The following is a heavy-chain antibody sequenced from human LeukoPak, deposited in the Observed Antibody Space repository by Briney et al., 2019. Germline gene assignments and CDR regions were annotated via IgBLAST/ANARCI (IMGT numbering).Heavy chain of an antibody. CDR3: AKDDRLMVRGVPGPNWFDP. J-gene: IGHJ5*02. D-gene: IGHD3-10*01. CDR2: ISGSAGST. CDR1: GFTFSSYA. V-gene: IGHV3-23*01. Sequence: GGSLRLSRAASGFTFSSYAMSWVRQAPGKGLEWVSIISGSAGSTYYADSVKGRFTVSRDNSKNTLYLQMNSLRAEDTAVYYCAKDDRLMVRGVPGPNWFDPWGQGTLVTVSS.